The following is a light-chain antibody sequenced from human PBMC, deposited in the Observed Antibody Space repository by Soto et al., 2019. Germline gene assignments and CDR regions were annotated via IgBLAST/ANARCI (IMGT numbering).Light chain of an antibody. CDR1: RSVGSDY. CDR2: GIV. CDR3: QQYGSSLRT. J-gene: IGKJ1*01. Sequence: EIVLTQSPDTLSLSPGETASLSCSASRSVGSDYVACYQHRPRQPPRLLFSGIVRRSSGVPDRFSGSGSRTDFSLPIAALEPEDSAGYVCQQYGSSLRTFGQGTTVDIK. V-gene: IGKV3-20*01.